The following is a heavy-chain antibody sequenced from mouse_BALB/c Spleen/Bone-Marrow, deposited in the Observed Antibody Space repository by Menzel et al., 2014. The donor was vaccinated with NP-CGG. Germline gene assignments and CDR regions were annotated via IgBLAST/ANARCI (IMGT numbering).Heavy chain of an antibody. CDR2: ILPGSDST. Sequence: QVQLQQPGAELMKPGASVKISCKATGYTFSCYWIEWVKQRPGHGLEWIGEILPGSDSTNYNENFKGKATFTADTSSNTAYMQLNSLTSEDSAVYFCARDSSDYLAWFAYWGQGTLVTVSA. J-gene: IGHJ3*01. D-gene: IGHD3-2*01. V-gene: IGHV1-9*01. CDR3: ARDSSDYLAWFAY. CDR1: GYTFSCYW.